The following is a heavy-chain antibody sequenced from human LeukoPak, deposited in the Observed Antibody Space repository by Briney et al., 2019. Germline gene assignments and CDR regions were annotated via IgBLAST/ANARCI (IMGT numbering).Heavy chain of an antibody. CDR3: ARHPSFIQAVAGVGIDY. CDR1: GGSISSSSYY. CDR2: SYYSGST. V-gene: IGHV4-39*01. J-gene: IGHJ4*02. D-gene: IGHD6-19*01. Sequence: ETQSLTCTVSGGSISSSSYYWGWIRQPPGEGLEWIGSSYYSGSTYYNPSLKSRVTISVDTSKNLFSLRLSSVTASDTAVYYCARHPSFIQAVAGVGIDYWGQGTLVTVCS.